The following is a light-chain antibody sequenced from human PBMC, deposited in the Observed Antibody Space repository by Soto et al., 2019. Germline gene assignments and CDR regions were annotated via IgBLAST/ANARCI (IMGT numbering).Light chain of an antibody. CDR2: DVN. J-gene: IGLJ1*01. CDR1: SSDIGAYNY. Sequence: QSVLTQSASVSGSPGQSITISCTGTSSDIGAYNYVSWYQQHPGKAPKVMIYDVNNRPSGISNRFSGSKSGNTASLTISGLRAEDEADYYCSSYTSSGTRFGTGTKVTVL. CDR3: SSYTSSGTR. V-gene: IGLV2-14*03.